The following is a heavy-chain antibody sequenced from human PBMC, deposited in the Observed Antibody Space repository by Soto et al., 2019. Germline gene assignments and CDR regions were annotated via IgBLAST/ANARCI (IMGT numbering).Heavy chain of an antibody. V-gene: IGHV1-8*01. CDR2: MNPNSGNT. D-gene: IGHD2-15*01. CDR3: ARTPRYCNGGSCYSRWFDP. Sequence: ASVKVSCKASGYTFTSYDMNWVRQATGQGLEWMGWMNPNSGNTGYAQKFQGRVTMTRNTSISTAYMELSSLRSEDTAVYYCARTPRYCNGGSCYSRWFDPWGQGTLVTVSS. J-gene: IGHJ5*02. CDR1: GYTFTSYD.